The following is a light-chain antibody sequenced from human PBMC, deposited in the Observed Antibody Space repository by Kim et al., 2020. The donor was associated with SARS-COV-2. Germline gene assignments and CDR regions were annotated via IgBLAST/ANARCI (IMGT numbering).Light chain of an antibody. CDR1: QRVSSN. Sequence: EIVMTQSPATLSVSPGERATLSCRASQRVSSNLVWYQQKPGQPPRLLIYGASARATGIPARFSGSGSGTEFTLTISSLQSEDFAVYYCQQYKNWPRTFGQGTKVDIK. J-gene: IGKJ1*01. CDR2: GAS. V-gene: IGKV3-15*01. CDR3: QQYKNWPRT.